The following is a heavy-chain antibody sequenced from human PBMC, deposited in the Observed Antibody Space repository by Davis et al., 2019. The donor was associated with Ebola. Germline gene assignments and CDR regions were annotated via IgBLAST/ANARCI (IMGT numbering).Heavy chain of an antibody. D-gene: IGHD2-15*01. Sequence: PGGSLRLSCAASGFTFSSYWMSWVRQAPGKGLEWVANIKQDGSEKYYADSVKGRFTISRDNSKNTLYLQMNSLRAEDTAVYYCAREGRYCSGGSCFNDAFDIWGQGTMVTVSS. CDR1: GFTFSSYW. V-gene: IGHV3-7*01. CDR3: AREGRYCSGGSCFNDAFDI. CDR2: IKQDGSEK. J-gene: IGHJ3*02.